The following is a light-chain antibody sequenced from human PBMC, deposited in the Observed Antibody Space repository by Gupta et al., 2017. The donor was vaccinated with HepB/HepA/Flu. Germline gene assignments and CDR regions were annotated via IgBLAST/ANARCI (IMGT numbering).Light chain of an antibody. CDR2: DVS. J-gene: IGLJ1*01. CDR3: SSDRSSTTPYV. V-gene: IGLV2-14*03. Sequence: QSALTQPASVSGFPGQSITISCTGTSSEIGPYNYVSWYQQPPGKAPKVMVYDVSNRRSGVTNRFSGSKSGNTATLTISGLEAEDEADYYCSSDRSSTTPYVFGTGTKVTVL. CDR1: SSEIGPYNY.